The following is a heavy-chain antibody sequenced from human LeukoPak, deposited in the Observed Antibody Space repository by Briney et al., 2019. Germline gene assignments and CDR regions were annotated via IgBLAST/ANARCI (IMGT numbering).Heavy chain of an antibody. J-gene: IGHJ3*02. V-gene: IGHV3-7*01. CDR2: IKQDGSDK. Sequence: PGGSLRLSCAASGFTFSNYWMSWVRQAPGKGLEWVANIKQDGSDKYYVASVKGRFTISRDNARNSLYLQMNSLRAEDTAVYYCAREKLGTDAFDIWGQGTMVTVSS. CDR1: GFTFSNYW. D-gene: IGHD7-27*01. CDR3: AREKLGTDAFDI.